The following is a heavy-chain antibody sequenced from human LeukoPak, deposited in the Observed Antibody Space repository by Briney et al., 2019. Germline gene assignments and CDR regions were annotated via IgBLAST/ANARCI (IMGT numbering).Heavy chain of an antibody. CDR1: GGSISSGGYS. V-gene: IGHV4-30-2*01. D-gene: IGHD1-26*01. CDR3: ARLFKVGAIDY. CDR2: IYHSGST. J-gene: IGHJ4*02. Sequence: PSQTLSLTCAVSGGSISSGGYSWSWIRQPPGKGLEWIGYIYHSGSTYYNPSLKSRVTISVDTSKNQFSLKLSSVTAADTAVYYCARLFKVGAIDYWGQGTLVTVSS.